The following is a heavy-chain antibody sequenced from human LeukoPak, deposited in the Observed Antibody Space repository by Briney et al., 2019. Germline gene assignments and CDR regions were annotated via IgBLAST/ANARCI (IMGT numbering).Heavy chain of an antibody. D-gene: IGHD2/OR15-2a*01. CDR3: AKNFLKYHPPNWFDP. J-gene: IGHJ5*02. Sequence: GGSLRLSCAASGFTFSSYGMSWVRQAPGKGLEWVSVISGSGDTTNYADSVKGRFTISRDNSKNTLYLQMNSLRAEDTAVYYCAKNFLKYHPPNWFDPWGQGTLVTVSS. V-gene: IGHV3-23*01. CDR1: GFTFSSYG. CDR2: ISGSGDTT.